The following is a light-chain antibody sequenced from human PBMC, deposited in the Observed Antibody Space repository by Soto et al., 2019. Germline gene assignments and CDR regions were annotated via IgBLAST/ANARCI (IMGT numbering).Light chain of an antibody. J-gene: IGKJ4*01. V-gene: IGKV1-9*01. CDR1: QDISRY. CDR3: QQLKRYPLS. Sequence: GDRVTITCRASQDISRYLAWYRQKAGKAPELLIEAASTLQSGVPSRFSGSGSGTDFALTISSLQPEDFATYYCQQLKRYPLSFGGGTKVEIK. CDR2: AAS.